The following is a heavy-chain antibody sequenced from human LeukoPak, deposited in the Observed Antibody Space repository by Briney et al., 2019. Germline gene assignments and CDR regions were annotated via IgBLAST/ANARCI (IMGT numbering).Heavy chain of an antibody. V-gene: IGHV5-51*01. CDR3: ARQYGRPFDY. D-gene: IGHD4-17*01. J-gene: IGHJ4*02. Sequence: GESLKISCKGSGYSFSNYWIGWVRQMPGKGLEWMGIIYPGDSDTRYSPSFQGQVTISVDESINTAYLQSSSLEASDTAMYYCARQYGRPFDYWGQGTLVTVSS. CDR2: IYPGDSDT. CDR1: GYSFSNYW.